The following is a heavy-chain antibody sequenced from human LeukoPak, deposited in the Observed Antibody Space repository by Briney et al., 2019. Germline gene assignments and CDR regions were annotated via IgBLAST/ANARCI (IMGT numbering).Heavy chain of an antibody. V-gene: IGHV4-59*11. Sequence: SETLSLTCTVSGGSISSHYWSWIRQPPRKGLEWIGYIYYSGSTNYNPSLKSRVTISVDTSKNQFSLKLSSVTAADTAVYYCARYSSSSAFDYWGQGTLVTVSS. CDR1: GGSISSHY. J-gene: IGHJ4*02. CDR2: IYYSGST. D-gene: IGHD6-6*01. CDR3: ARYSSSSAFDY.